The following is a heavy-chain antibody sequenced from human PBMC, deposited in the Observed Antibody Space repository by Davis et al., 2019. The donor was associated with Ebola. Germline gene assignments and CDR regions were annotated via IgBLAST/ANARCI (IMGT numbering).Heavy chain of an antibody. CDR2: INPNSGGT. CDR1: GYTFTSYY. D-gene: IGHD4-11*01. Sequence: AASVKVSCKASGYTFTSYYMHWVRQAPGQGLEWMGWINPNSGGTNYAQKFQGWVTMTRDTSISTAYMELSRLRSDDTAVYYCARDHSNYARDNWFDPWGQGTLVTVSS. CDR3: ARDHSNYARDNWFDP. V-gene: IGHV1-2*04. J-gene: IGHJ5*02.